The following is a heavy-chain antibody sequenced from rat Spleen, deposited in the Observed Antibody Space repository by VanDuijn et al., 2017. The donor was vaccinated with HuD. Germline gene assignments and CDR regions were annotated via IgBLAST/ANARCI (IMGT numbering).Heavy chain of an antibody. CDR3: ATEPIGVYYGLGDY. J-gene: IGHJ2*01. Sequence: EVQLVESGGGLVQPGRSLKLSCAASGFTFSDYNMAWVRQTPKKGLEWVATITYDGGSTYYPDSVKGRFTISRDNAENTVYLQMNSLRSEDTATYYCATEPIGVYYGLGDYWGQGVMVTVSS. CDR1: GFTFSDYN. V-gene: IGHV5-7*01. CDR2: ITYDGGST. D-gene: IGHD1-6*01.